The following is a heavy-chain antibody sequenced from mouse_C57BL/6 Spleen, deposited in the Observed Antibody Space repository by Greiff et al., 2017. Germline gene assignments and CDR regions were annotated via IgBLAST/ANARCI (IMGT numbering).Heavy chain of an antibody. CDR3: ARYDYDDGDYFDY. CDR1: GYTFTSYW. D-gene: IGHD2-4*01. V-gene: IGHV1-64*01. J-gene: IGHJ2*01. CDR2: IHPNSGST. Sequence: QVQLQQPGAELVKPGASVKLSCKASGYTFTSYWMHWVKQRPGQGLEWIGMIHPNSGSTNYNEKFKSKATLTVDKSSSTAYMQLSSLTSEDSAVYYGARYDYDDGDYFDYWGQGTTLTVAS.